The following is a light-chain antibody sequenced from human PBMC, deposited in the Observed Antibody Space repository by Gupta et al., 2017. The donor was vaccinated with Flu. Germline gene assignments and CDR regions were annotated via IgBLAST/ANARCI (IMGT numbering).Light chain of an antibody. V-gene: IGKV4-1*01. Sequence: DIVMTQSPDALAVSLGERATINCKSSQSVFYRSTNKNYLAWCQKRPGRPPKLLIYWASTRESGVPDRFSGSGSGTNFSLTISSLQAEDVAVYYCQQYYTTPLTFAGGTKVEIK. CDR3: QQYYTTPLT. J-gene: IGKJ4*01. CDR1: QSVFYRSTNKNY. CDR2: WAS.